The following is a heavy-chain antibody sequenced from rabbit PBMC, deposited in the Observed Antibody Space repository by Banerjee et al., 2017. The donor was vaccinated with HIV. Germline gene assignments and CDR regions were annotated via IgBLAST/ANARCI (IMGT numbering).Heavy chain of an antibody. CDR1: GFTISSGYD. CDR3: ARSSSGTYGYNL. V-gene: IGHV1S40*01. CDR2: IYPGSGNT. Sequence: QSLEESGGDLVKPGASLTLTCTASGFTISSGYDLCWVRQAPGKGLEWIGCIYPGSGNTYYASWAKGRFTISKTSSTTVTLQMTSLTAADTATYFCARSSSGTYGYNLWGPGTLVTVS. D-gene: IGHD1-1*01. J-gene: IGHJ4*01.